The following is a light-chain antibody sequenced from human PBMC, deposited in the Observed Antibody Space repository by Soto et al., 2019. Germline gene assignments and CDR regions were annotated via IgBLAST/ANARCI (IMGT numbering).Light chain of an antibody. CDR1: SGHSSYT. V-gene: IGLV4-69*01. CDR2: VNSDGSH. J-gene: IGLJ1*01. CDR3: QTWGTGIQV. Sequence: QRVLTQSPSASASLGASVKLTCTLSSGHSSYTIAWHQQQPQKGPRYLMKVNSDGSHSKGDGIPDRFSGSSSGAERYLTISSLQSEDEADYYCQTWGTGIQVFGAGNKLTV.